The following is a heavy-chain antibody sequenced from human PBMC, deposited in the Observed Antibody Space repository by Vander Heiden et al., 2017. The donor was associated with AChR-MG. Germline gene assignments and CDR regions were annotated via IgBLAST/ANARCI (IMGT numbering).Heavy chain of an antibody. J-gene: IGHJ6*03. D-gene: IGHD3-3*01. CDR1: GFTFNRAW. V-gene: IGHV3-15*01. Sequence: EVQLVESGGGLVKPGGSLTISCVASGFTFNRAWMTWVRRTPGKGLEWLGHSKGKIDGGTIDYAAPVKGRFTISRDDSKSTLYLQMSSLKTEDTGVYYCTTVDDLVYYYYYMDVWGKGTTVTVSS. CDR3: TTVDDLVYYYYYMDV. CDR2: SKGKIDGGTI.